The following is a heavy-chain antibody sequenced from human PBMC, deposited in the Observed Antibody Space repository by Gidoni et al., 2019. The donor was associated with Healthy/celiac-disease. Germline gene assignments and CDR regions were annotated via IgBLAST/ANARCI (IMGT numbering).Heavy chain of an antibody. J-gene: IGHJ4*02. Sequence: QVQLQESGPGLVKPSETLSLTCTVSGGSISSYYWSWIRQPPGKGLEWIGYIYYSGSTNYNPSLKSRVTISVDTSKNQFSLKLSSVTAADTAVYYCARGLRSYYDSSGTHEGEFDYWGQGTLVTVSS. CDR1: GGSISSYY. D-gene: IGHD3-22*01. CDR3: ARGLRSYYDSSGTHEGEFDY. CDR2: IYYSGST. V-gene: IGHV4-59*01.